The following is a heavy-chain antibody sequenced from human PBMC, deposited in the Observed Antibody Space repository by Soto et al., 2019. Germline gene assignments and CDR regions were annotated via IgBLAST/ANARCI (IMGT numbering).Heavy chain of an antibody. CDR3: ARDDYDSSGYYYVDY. CDR1: GFTFSSYG. Sequence: QVQLVESGGGVVQPGRSLRLSCAASGFTFSSYGMHWVRQAPGKGLELVAVIWYDGSNKYYADALKGRFTNSIDNSKKTLYLQEHSLRAEATAVYFCARDDYDSSGYYYVDYWGQGTLVTVSS. J-gene: IGHJ4*02. CDR2: IWYDGSNK. D-gene: IGHD3-22*01. V-gene: IGHV3-33*01.